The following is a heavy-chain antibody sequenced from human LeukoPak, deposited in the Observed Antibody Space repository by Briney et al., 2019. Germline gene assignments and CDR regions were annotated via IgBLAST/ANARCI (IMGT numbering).Heavy chain of an antibody. J-gene: IGHJ4*02. V-gene: IGHV2-5*02. CDR2: IYWDDDR. Sequence: SGPMLVNPTQTLTLTCTFSGCSLNTRGVGVGWIRQPPGRALEWLALIYWDDDRRYSPSLKSRLTITKDTSKNQVVLTMTNMDPVDTATYFCAHRKNYYDSSVFDNWGQGTLVTVSS. CDR1: GCSLNTRGVG. D-gene: IGHD3-22*01. CDR3: AHRKNYYDSSVFDN.